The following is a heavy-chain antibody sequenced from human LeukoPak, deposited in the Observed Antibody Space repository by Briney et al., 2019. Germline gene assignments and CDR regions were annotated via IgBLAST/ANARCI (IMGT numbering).Heavy chain of an antibody. J-gene: IGHJ6*02. Sequence: ASVKVSCKASGYTFTGYYMHWVRQAPGQGLEWMGWINPNSGGTNYAQKFQGRATMTRDTSISTAYMELSRLRSDDTAVYYCARDIQLWYKDYYYYGMDVWGQGTTVTVSS. D-gene: IGHD5-18*01. CDR1: GYTFTGYY. CDR3: ARDIQLWYKDYYYYGMDV. V-gene: IGHV1-2*02. CDR2: INPNSGGT.